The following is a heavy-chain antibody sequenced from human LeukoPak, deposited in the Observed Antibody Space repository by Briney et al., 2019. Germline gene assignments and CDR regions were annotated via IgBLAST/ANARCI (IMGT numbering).Heavy chain of an antibody. CDR2: FDPEDGET. V-gene: IGHV1-24*01. D-gene: IGHD6-6*01. CDR3: ATSEYSSSLDPFDY. CDR1: GYTLTELS. J-gene: IGHJ4*02. Sequence: GASVKVSCKVSGYTLTELSMHWVRQAPGKGLEWMGGFDPEDGETIYAQKFQGRVTMTEDTSTDTAYMELSSLRSEDTAVYYRATSEYSSSLDPFDYWGQGTLVTVSS.